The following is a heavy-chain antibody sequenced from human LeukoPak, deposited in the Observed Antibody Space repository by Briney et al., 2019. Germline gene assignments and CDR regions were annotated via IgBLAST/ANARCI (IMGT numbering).Heavy chain of an antibody. CDR1: GYTFTSYW. CDR3: ARSGYSYVQPFDY. D-gene: IGHD5-18*01. CDR2: IYPGDSDT. Sequence: GESLKISCKGSGYTFTSYWIGWVRQMPGKGLEWMGIIYPGDSDTRYSPSFQGQVTISADKSISTAYLQWSSLKASDTAMYYCARSGYSYVQPFDYWGQGTLVTVSS. J-gene: IGHJ4*02. V-gene: IGHV5-51*01.